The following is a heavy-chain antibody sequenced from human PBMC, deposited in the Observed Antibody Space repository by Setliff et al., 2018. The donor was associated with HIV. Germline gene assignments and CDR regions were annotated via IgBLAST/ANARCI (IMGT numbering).Heavy chain of an antibody. CDR2: INPSGGST. Sequence: ASVKVSCKASGYTFTSYYMHWVRQAPGQGLEWMGIINPSGGSTSYAQKFQGRVTMTRDTSMSTVYMELSSLRSEDTAVYYCARGDPASYYNFWSGYASETFDIWGQGTMVTVSS. J-gene: IGHJ3*02. V-gene: IGHV1-46*01. D-gene: IGHD3-3*01. CDR1: GYTFTSYY. CDR3: ARGDPASYYNFWSGYASETFDI.